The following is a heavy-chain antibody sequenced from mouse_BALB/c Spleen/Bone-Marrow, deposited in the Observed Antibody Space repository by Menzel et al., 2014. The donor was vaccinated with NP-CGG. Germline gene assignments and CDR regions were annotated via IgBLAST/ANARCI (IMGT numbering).Heavy chain of an antibody. Sequence: EVQRVESGGGLVRPGGSLKLSCTASGFDFSRYWMSWVRQAPGKGLQWIGEINPESSTINYTPSLKDKFIISRDNAKNTLYLQMNKVRSEDTALYYCARLTYYGLSDYWGQGTTLTVSS. CDR2: INPESSTI. CDR3: ARLTYYGLSDY. V-gene: IGHV4-1*02. J-gene: IGHJ2*01. D-gene: IGHD1-2*01. CDR1: GFDFSRYW.